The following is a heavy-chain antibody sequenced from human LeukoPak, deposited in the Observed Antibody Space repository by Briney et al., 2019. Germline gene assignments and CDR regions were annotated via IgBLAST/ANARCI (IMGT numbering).Heavy chain of an antibody. D-gene: IGHD3-22*01. J-gene: IGHJ4*02. CDR3: AKDIGITMIVHYFDY. CDR1: GFTVSTNH. Sequence: PGGSLRLSCVASGFTVSTNHMNWVRQAPGRGLEWVSVIHNGGSTYYADSVKGRFTISRDNAKNSLYLQMNSLRAEDTALYYCAKDIGITMIVHYFDYWGQGTLVTVSS. V-gene: IGHV3-53*05. CDR2: IHNGGST.